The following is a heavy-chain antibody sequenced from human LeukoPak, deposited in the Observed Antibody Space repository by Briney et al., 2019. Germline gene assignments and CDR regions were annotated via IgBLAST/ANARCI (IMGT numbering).Heavy chain of an antibody. CDR1: GYTLTELS. Sequence: GASVKVSCKVSGYTLTELSIHWVRQGPGEGLEWMGGFDPEDGETIYAQKFQGRVAMTEDTSTDTAYMELSSLRSEDTAAYYCATFSGTYLLYWGQGTQVTVSS. D-gene: IGHD1-26*01. CDR3: ATFSGTYLLY. V-gene: IGHV1-24*01. J-gene: IGHJ4*02. CDR2: FDPEDGET.